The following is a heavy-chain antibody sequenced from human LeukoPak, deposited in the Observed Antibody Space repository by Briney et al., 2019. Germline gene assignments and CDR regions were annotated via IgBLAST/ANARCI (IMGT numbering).Heavy chain of an antibody. D-gene: IGHD3-10*01. CDR1: EFTFSSYW. CDR3: ARDSRGGTLDY. V-gene: IGHV3-74*01. J-gene: IGHJ4*02. Sequence: GGSLRLSCAASEFTFSSYWMHWVRHAPGKGLVWVSRIHSDGRSADYADSVKGRFTISRDNAKNTLNLQMNSLRAEDTAVYYCARDSRGGTLDYWGPGALVTVSS. CDR2: IHSDGRSA.